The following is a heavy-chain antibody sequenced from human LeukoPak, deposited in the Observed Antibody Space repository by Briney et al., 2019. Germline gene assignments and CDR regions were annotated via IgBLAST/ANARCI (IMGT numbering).Heavy chain of an antibody. Sequence: RLGGSLRLSCAASGFTFSHYGMHWVRQAPGKGLEWVAFIRYDGSNKYYADSVKGRFTISRDNSKNTLYLQMNSLRAEDTAVDYCARADLWFGEPNHYYFDYWGQGTLVTVSS. CDR3: ARADLWFGEPNHYYFDY. V-gene: IGHV3-30*02. J-gene: IGHJ4*02. CDR2: IRYDGSNK. D-gene: IGHD3-10*01. CDR1: GFTFSHYG.